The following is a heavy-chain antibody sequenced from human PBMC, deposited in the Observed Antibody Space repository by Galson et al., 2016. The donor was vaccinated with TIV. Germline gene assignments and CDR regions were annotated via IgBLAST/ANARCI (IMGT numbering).Heavy chain of an antibody. CDR3: ARDRDYYDSSSYSPDAFDM. CDR2: ISSSSDYR. D-gene: IGHD3-22*01. J-gene: IGHJ3*02. V-gene: IGHV3-21*01. Sequence: SLRLSCAASGFIFRRYSMNWVRQAPGKGLEWVSTISSSSDYRFYADSVKGRFTISRVNARNSLHLQINSLRVEDTAVYYCARDRDYYDSSSYSPDAFDMWGQGTMVTVSS. CDR1: GFIFRRYS.